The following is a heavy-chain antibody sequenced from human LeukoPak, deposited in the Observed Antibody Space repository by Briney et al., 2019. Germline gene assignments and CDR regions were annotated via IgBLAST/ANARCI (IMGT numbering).Heavy chain of an antibody. CDR1: GYTFTGYY. CDR2: ISPNSGGT. J-gene: IGHJ4*02. D-gene: IGHD3-22*01. V-gene: IGHV1-2*02. CDR3: AREYYDSSGYYSYYFDY. Sequence: GASVKVSCMASGYTFTGYYMHWVRHAPGQGLEWMGWISPNSGGTNYAQNFQGRVTMTRDTSISTAYMELSRLRSDDTAVYYCAREYYDSSGYYSYYFDYWGQGTLVTVSS.